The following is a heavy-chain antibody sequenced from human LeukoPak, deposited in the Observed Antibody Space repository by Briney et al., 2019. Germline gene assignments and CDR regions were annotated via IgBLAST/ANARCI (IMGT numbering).Heavy chain of an antibody. CDR1: GFTFSSYW. D-gene: IGHD3-3*01. CDR2: IKQDGSEK. V-gene: IGHV3-7*03. J-gene: IGHJ4*02. CDR3: AKAELGVDTFFDY. Sequence: PGGSLRLSCAASGFTFSSYWMSWVRQAPGKGLEWVANIKQDGSEKYYVDSVRGRFTISRDNSKRPLFLQMNSLRAEDTAFYYCAKAELGVDTFFDYWGQGTLVTVSS.